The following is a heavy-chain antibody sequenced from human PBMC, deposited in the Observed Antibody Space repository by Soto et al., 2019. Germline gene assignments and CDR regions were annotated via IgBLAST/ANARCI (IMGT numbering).Heavy chain of an antibody. CDR3: AALAYYYDSSGSN. CDR2: IVVGSGNT. CDR1: GFTFTSSA. V-gene: IGHV1-58*01. J-gene: IGHJ4*02. D-gene: IGHD3-22*01. Sequence: GASVTVSCKASGFTFTSSAVQWVRQARGQRLEWIGWIVVGSGNTNYAQKFQERVTITRDMSTSTAYMELSSLRSEDTAVYYCAALAYYYDSSGSNWGQGTLVTVSS.